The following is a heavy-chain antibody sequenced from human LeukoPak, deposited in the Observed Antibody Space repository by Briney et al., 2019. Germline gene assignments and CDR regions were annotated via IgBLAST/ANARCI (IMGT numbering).Heavy chain of an antibody. Sequence: SLRLSCAASGYTFDDYAMHWVRQAPGKGLEWVSGISWNSGSKGYADSVKGRFTISRDNAKNSLYLQMNSLRAEDTALYYCTKAHMVRGVFYPFDYWGQGTLVTVSS. CDR2: ISWNSGSK. CDR1: GYTFDDYA. J-gene: IGHJ4*02. CDR3: TKAHMVRGVFYPFDY. D-gene: IGHD3-10*01. V-gene: IGHV3-9*01.